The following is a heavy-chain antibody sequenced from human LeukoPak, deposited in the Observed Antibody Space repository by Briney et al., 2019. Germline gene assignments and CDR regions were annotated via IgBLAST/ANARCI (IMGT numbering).Heavy chain of an antibody. D-gene: IGHD2-2*01. J-gene: IGHJ6*02. Sequence: ASVKVSCKASGYTFTSYGISWVRQAPGQGLEWMGWISAYNGNTNYAQKLRGRVTMTTDTSTSTAYMELRSLRSDDTAVYYCARASQVAVVVPAAIDGMDVWGQGTTVTVSS. CDR2: ISAYNGNT. CDR3: ARASQVAVVVPAAIDGMDV. V-gene: IGHV1-18*01. CDR1: GYTFTSYG.